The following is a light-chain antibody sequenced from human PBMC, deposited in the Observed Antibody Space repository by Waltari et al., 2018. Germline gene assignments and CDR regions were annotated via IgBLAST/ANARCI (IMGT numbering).Light chain of an antibody. J-gene: IGKJ1*01. CDR1: RSVLYSSNNKKY. Sequence: DIVMTQSPDSLAVSLGERATINCRSSRSVLYSSNNKKYITWYQQKPGQPPKLLIYWASTRESGVPDRFSGSGSGTDFTLTISSLQAEDVAVYYCQQYYSTPWTFSQGTKVEIK. CDR2: WAS. CDR3: QQYYSTPWT. V-gene: IGKV4-1*01.